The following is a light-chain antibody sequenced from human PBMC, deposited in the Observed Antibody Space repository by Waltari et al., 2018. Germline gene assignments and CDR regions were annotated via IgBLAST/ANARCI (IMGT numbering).Light chain of an antibody. CDR1: SSDVGGYNY. CDR2: DVS. J-gene: IGLJ1*01. Sequence: QSALTQPDSVSGSPGQSITISCTGTSSDVGGYNYVSWYQQYPDKAPKLVIHDVSSRPSGTSDRFFGSKSGNTASLIISGLQADDEADYYCSSYTASRLYVFGTGTKVTVL. CDR3: SSYTASRLYV. V-gene: IGLV2-14*03.